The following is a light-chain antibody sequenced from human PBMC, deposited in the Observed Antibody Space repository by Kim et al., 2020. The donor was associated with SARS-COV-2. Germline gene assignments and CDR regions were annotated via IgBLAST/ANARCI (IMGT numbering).Light chain of an antibody. V-gene: IGLV2-23*02. CDR2: EVS. CDR1: SSDVGSYNL. CDR3: CSYAGSSTLYV. Sequence: SITNACTGTSSDVGSYNLVSWYQQHPGKAPKLMIYEVSKRPSGVSNRFSGSKSGNTASLTISGLQAEDEADYYCCSYAGSSTLYVFGTGTKVTVL. J-gene: IGLJ1*01.